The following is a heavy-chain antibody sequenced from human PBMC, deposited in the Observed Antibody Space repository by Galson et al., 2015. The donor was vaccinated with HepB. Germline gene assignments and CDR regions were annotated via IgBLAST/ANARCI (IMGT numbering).Heavy chain of an antibody. V-gene: IGHV2-5*01. Sequence: PALVKPTRTLTLTCTFSGFSLSTSGVGVGWIRQPPGKALEWLALIYWNDDKRYSPSLKSRLTITKDTSKNQVVLTMTNMDPVDTATYYCAHTSRKVGIKWFTRDWYFDLWGRGTLVTVSS. D-gene: IGHD3-22*01. J-gene: IGHJ2*01. CDR1: GFSLSTSGVG. CDR3: AHTSRKVGIKWFTRDWYFDL. CDR2: IYWNDDK.